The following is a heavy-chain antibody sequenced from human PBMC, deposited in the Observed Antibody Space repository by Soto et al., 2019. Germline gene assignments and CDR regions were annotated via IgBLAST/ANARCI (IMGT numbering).Heavy chain of an antibody. Sequence: NPSETLSLTCSVSGASTVSHYHWTWIRQPPGKGLEWMGYIFNSGTTFYNPSLTSRLSISMDTSGNHFSLELRSVTAADTAVYYCALALGPTTGLDYWGQGTLVTVSS. V-gene: IGHV4-31*02. J-gene: IGHJ4*02. CDR1: GASTVSHYH. CDR3: ALALGPTTGLDY. D-gene: IGHD1-26*01. CDR2: IFNSGTT.